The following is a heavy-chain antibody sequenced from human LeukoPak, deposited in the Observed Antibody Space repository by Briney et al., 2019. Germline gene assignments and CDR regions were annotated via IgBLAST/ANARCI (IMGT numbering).Heavy chain of an antibody. J-gene: IGHJ4*02. D-gene: IGHD4-17*01. V-gene: IGHV4-4*07. Sequence: ETPSLTPALSLGSICSYYWSSIPDPPREGQWWVGRIYISGSTNYTPSLKSRVTMSVDTSKHQFSLKLSSVTAADTAVYYCARDQFGAGTVTAEYYFDYWGQGTLVTVSS. CDR2: IYISGST. CDR3: ARDQFGAGTVTAEYYFDY. CDR1: LGSICSYY.